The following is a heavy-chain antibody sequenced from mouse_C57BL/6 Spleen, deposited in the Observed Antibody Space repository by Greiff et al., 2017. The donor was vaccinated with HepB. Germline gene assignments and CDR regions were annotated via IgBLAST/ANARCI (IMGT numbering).Heavy chain of an antibody. J-gene: IGHJ1*03. CDR2: IDPSDSET. D-gene: IGHD1-1*01. V-gene: IGHV1-52*01. CDR3: ARNYYGSSYRYFDV. CDR1: GYTFTSYW. Sequence: VKLQQPGAELVRPGSSVKLSCKASGYTFTSYWMHWVKQRPIQGLEWIGNIDPSDSETHYNQKFKDKATLTVDKSSSTAYMQLSSLTSEDSAVYYCARNYYGSSYRYFDVWGTGTTVTVSS.